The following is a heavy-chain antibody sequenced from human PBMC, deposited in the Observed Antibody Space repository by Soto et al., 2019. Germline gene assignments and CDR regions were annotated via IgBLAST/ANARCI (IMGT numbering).Heavy chain of an antibody. Sequence: DVQLVESGGGLVRPGGSLRLSCAASGFTFNIYSMNWVRQAPGKGLEWVSYISSSSSTIFYADSVKGRFTISRDNAKNSLYLPMSSLRADDTAVYYCVRIGGGSLAGYWGQGTLVTVSS. CDR1: GFTFNIYS. J-gene: IGHJ4*02. V-gene: IGHV3-48*01. CDR2: ISSSSSTI. CDR3: VRIGGGSLAGY.